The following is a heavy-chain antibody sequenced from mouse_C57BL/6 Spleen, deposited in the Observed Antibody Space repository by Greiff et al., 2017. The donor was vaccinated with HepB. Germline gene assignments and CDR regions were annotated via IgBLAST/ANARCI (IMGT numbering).Heavy chain of an antibody. CDR3: ARGSYYSNYAFDY. D-gene: IGHD2-5*01. CDR2: ISSGSSTI. V-gene: IGHV5-17*01. Sequence: EVQRVESGGGLVKPGGSLKLSCAASGFAFSDYGMHWVRQAPEKGLEWVAYISSGSSTIYYADTVKGRFTISRDNAKNTLFLQMTSLRSEDTAMYYCARGSYYSNYAFDYWGQGTTLTVSS. CDR1: GFAFSDYG. J-gene: IGHJ2*01.